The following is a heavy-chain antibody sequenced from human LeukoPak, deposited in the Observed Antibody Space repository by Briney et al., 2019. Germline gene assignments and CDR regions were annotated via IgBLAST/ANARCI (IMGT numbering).Heavy chain of an antibody. CDR2: INSDGSST. D-gene: IGHD3-22*01. V-gene: IGHV3-74*01. CDR3: ARVGSPHYYDSSGLLDI. Sequence: TGGSLRPSCAASGFTFSSYWMHWVRQAPGKGLVWVSRINSDGSSTSYADSVKGRFTISRDNAKNTLYLQMNSLRAEDTAVYYCARVGSPHYYDSSGLLDIWGQGTMVTVSS. J-gene: IGHJ3*02. CDR1: GFTFSSYW.